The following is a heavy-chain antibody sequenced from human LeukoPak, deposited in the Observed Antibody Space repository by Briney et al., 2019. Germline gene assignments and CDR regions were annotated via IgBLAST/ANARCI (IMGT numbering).Heavy chain of an antibody. Sequence: SETLSLTCTVSGGSISSYYWSWIRQPPGKGLEWIGYIYYSGSTNYNPSLKSRVTISVDTSKNQFSLKLSSVTAADTAVYYCARRAGPGYFQHWGQGTLVTVSS. J-gene: IGHJ1*01. CDR1: GGSISSYY. CDR2: IYYSGST. CDR3: ARRAGPGYFQH. V-gene: IGHV4-59*01.